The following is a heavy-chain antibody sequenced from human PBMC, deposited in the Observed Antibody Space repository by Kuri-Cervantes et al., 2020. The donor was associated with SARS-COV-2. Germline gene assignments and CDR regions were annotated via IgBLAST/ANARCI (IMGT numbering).Heavy chain of an antibody. V-gene: IGHV4-59*04. CDR1: GGSISSYY. D-gene: IGHD4-17*01. J-gene: IGHJ4*02. Sequence: SETLSLTCTVSGGSISSYYWSWIQQPPGKGLEWIGYIYYSGSTYYNPSLKSRVTISVDTSKNQFSLKLSSVTAADTAVYYCARHIKTRATVTTLYYFDYWGQGTLVTVSS. CDR3: ARHIKTRATVTTLYYFDY. CDR2: IYYSGST.